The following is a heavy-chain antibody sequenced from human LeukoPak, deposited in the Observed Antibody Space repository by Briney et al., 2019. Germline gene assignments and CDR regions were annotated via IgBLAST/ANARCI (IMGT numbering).Heavy chain of an antibody. CDR3: AKGRGREAAAANY. D-gene: IGHD6-13*01. Sequence: PGGSLRLSCAASGFTFSSYAMTWVRQAPGKGLEWISSISGSGDSTYYADSVKGRFTISRDNSKNTLYLQMNSLRAEDTAVYYCAKGRGREAAAANYWGQGTLVTVSS. CDR1: GFTFSSYA. V-gene: IGHV3-23*01. CDR2: ISGSGDST. J-gene: IGHJ4*02.